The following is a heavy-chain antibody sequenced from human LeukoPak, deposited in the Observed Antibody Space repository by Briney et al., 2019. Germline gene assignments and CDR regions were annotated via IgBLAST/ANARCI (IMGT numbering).Heavy chain of an antibody. CDR3: ARESIQLWSYAFDI. CDR1: GFTFDDFG. V-gene: IGHV3-20*04. CDR2: INWSGTST. J-gene: IGHJ3*02. Sequence: PGGSLRLSCAASGFTFDDFGMSWVRQAPGKGLEWVSGINWSGTSTGYADSVKGRFTISRDNAKNSLYLQMNSLRAEDTAVYYCARESIQLWSYAFDIWGQGTMVTVSS. D-gene: IGHD5-18*01.